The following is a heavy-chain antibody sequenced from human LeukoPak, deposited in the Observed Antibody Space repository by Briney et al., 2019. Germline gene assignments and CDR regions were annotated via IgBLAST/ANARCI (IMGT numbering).Heavy chain of an antibody. Sequence: RASVKVSFKASGGTFSSYAISWVRQAPGQGLEWMGRIIPILGIANYAQKFQGRVTITADKSTSTAYMDLSSLRSEDTAVYYCARDLPPYYFDYWGQGTLVTVSS. V-gene: IGHV1-69*04. J-gene: IGHJ4*02. CDR1: GGTFSSYA. CDR2: IIPILGIA. CDR3: ARDLPPYYFDY.